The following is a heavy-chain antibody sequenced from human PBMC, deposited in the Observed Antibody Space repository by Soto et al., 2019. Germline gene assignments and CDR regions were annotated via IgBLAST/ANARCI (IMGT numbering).Heavy chain of an antibody. CDR1: GFTFSSYG. CDR3: ARVPFWSGYYYYYYMDV. V-gene: IGHV3-33*01. D-gene: IGHD3-3*01. CDR2: IRYDGSNK. J-gene: IGHJ6*03. Sequence: GGSLRLSCAASGFTFSSYGMHWVRQAPGKGLEWVAVIRYDGSNKYYADSVKGRFTISRDNSKNTLYLQMNSLRAEDTAVYYCARVPFWSGYYYYYYMDVWGKGTTVTVSS.